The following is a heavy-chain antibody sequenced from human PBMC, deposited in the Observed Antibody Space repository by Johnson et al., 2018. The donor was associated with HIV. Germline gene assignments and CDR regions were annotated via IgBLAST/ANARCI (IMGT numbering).Heavy chain of an antibody. CDR1: GFTFSSYW. J-gene: IGHJ3*02. D-gene: IGHD6-13*01. CDR3: AKAIAAAGEDAFDI. Sequence: VQLVESGGGLVQPGGSLRLSCAASGFTFSSYWMSWVRQAPGKGLEWVSGISWNSGSIGYADSVKGRFTISRDNAKNSLYLQMNSLRAEDTALYYCAKAIAAAGEDAFDIWGQGTMVTVSS. V-gene: IGHV3-9*01. CDR2: ISWNSGSI.